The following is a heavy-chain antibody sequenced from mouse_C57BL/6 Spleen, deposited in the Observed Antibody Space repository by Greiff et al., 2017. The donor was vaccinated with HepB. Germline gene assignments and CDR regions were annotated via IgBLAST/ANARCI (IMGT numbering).Heavy chain of an antibody. CDR3: ARKESLYYGSSFYAMDY. CDR2: INPSSGYT. J-gene: IGHJ4*01. V-gene: IGHV1-7*01. D-gene: IGHD1-1*01. Sequence: VQLVESGAELAKPGASVKLSCKASGYTFTSYWMHWVKQRPGQGLEWIGYINPSSGYTKYNQKFKDKATLTADKSSSTAYMQLSSLTYEDSAVYYCARKESLYYGSSFYAMDYWGQGTSVTVSS. CDR1: GYTFTSYW.